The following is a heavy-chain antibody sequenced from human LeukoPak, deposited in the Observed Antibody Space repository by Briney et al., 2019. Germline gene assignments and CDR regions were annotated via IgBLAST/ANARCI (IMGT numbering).Heavy chain of an antibody. CDR3: AKSNDFWSGYHPEYYFDY. V-gene: IGHV3-30*02. Sequence: PGGSLRLSCAASGFTFSSYGMHWVRQAPGKGLEWVAFIRYNGSNKYYADSVKGRFTISRDNSKNTLYLQMNSLRAEDTAVYYCAKSNDFWSGYHPEYYFDYWGQGTLVTVSS. J-gene: IGHJ4*02. D-gene: IGHD3-3*01. CDR1: GFTFSSYG. CDR2: IRYNGSNK.